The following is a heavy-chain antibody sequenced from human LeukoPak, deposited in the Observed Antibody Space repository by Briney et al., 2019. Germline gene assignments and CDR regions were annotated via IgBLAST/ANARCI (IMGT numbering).Heavy chain of an antibody. Sequence: SETLSLTCTVSGDSISSGGNYWSWLRQHPGKGLEWIGYIYYSGGTYYNPSLKSRLTISVDTSKNQFSLKLSSVTAADTAVYYCARWGNSGYASGYFDYWGQGTLVTVSS. CDR2: IYYSGGT. J-gene: IGHJ4*02. CDR1: GDSISSGGNY. D-gene: IGHD5-12*01. CDR3: ARWGNSGYASGYFDY. V-gene: IGHV4-31*03.